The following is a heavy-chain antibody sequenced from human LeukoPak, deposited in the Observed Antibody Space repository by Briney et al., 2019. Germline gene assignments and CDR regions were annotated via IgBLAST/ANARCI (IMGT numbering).Heavy chain of an antibody. CDR2: ISGSGETS. V-gene: IGHV3-23*01. CDR1: SRSA. Sequence: GGSLRLSCPAFSRSAMSWVRQAPGKGLEWVSAISGSGETSYHANSVEGRFTISRDNSNTLYLQMNSLREDDTAIYYCAKSQQLSGFPFDFWGQGTLVFVSS. J-gene: IGHJ4*02. D-gene: IGHD3-22*01. CDR3: AKSQQLSGFPFDF.